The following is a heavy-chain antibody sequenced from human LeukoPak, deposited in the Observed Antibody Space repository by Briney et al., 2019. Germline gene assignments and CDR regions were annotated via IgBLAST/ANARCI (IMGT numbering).Heavy chain of an antibody. CDR1: GGSISSSSYY. CDR2: IYYSGST. D-gene: IGHD6-13*01. V-gene: IGHV4-39*01. Sequence: SSETLSLTCTVSGGSISSSSYYWGWILQPPAKGLEWIGSIYYSGSTYYNPSLKSRVTISVDTSKNQFSLKLSSVTAADTAVYYCARGTSSSWYRWFDYWGQGTLVTVSS. CDR3: ARGTSSSWYRWFDY. J-gene: IGHJ4*02.